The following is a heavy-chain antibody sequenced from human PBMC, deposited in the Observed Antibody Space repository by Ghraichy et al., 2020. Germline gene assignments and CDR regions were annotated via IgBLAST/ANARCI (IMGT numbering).Heavy chain of an antibody. CDR2: ISSSSSYI. J-gene: IGHJ4*02. Sequence: GGSLRLSCAASGFTFSSYSMNWVRQAPGQGLEWVSSISSSSSYIYYADSVKGRFTISRDNAKNSLYLQMNSLRAEDTAVYYCARVGSSSWYPFDYWGQGTLVTVSS. CDR3: ARVGSSSWYPFDY. D-gene: IGHD6-13*01. V-gene: IGHV3-21*01. CDR1: GFTFSSYS.